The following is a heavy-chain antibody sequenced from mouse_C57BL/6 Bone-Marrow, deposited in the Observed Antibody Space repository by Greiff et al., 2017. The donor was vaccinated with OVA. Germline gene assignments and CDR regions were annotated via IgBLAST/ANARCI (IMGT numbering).Heavy chain of an antibody. D-gene: IGHD1-1*01. Sequence: VQLQQSGAELARPGASVKLSCKASGYTFTSYGISWVKQRTGQGLEWIGEIYPRSGNTYYNEKFKGKATLTADKSSSTAYMELRSLTSEDSAVYFGARERNYYYGSPFAYWGQGTLVTVSA. J-gene: IGHJ3*01. CDR1: GYTFTSYG. V-gene: IGHV1-81*01. CDR2: IYPRSGNT. CDR3: ARERNYYYGSPFAY.